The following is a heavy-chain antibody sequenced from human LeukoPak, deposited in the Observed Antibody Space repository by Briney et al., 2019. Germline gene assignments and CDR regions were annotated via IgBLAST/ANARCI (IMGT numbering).Heavy chain of an antibody. J-gene: IGHJ4*02. D-gene: IGHD3-10*01. CDR3: ARPWFGELPFFDY. CDR2: IYYSGST. V-gene: IGHV4-59*08. Sequence: SQSLSLTCAVDGGSFSGYYWSWIRHPPRKGLEWIGNIYYSGSTNYNPSLKSRVTISVDTSKNQFSLKLSSVTAADTAVYYCARPWFGELPFFDYWGQGALVTVSS. CDR1: GGSFSGYY.